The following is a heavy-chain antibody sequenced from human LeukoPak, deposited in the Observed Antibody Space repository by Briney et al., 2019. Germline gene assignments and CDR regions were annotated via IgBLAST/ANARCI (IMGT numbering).Heavy chain of an antibody. Sequence: GRSLRLSCAASGFTFSSYSMNWVRQAPGKGLEWVSSISSSSSYIYYAGSVKGRFTISRDNAKNSLYLQMNSLRAEDTAVYYCARLTVGSSWRTYYYYGMDVWGQGTTVTVSS. CDR3: ARLTVGSSWRTYYYYGMDV. D-gene: IGHD6-13*01. CDR2: ISSSSSYI. J-gene: IGHJ6*02. V-gene: IGHV3-21*01. CDR1: GFTFSSYS.